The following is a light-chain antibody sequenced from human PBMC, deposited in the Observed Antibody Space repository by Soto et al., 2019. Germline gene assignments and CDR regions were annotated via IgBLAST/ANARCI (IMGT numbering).Light chain of an antibody. CDR2: AAS. CDR1: QSISSY. CDR3: QQSYSIPFT. Sequence: DIQMIQSPSSLSASVGDRVTITCRASQSISSYLNWYQQKPRKAPELLIYAASSLQSGVPSRFSGSGSGTDFTLTISSLQPEDCATYYCQQSYSIPFTFGQGPSLEIK. J-gene: IGKJ2*01. V-gene: IGKV1-39*01.